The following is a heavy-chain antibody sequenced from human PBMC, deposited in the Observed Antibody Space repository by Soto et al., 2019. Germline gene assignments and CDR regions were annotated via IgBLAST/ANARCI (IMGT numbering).Heavy chain of an antibody. D-gene: IGHD3-10*01. V-gene: IGHV1-3*01. J-gene: IGHJ6*02. CDR2: INAANGNI. CDR3: ARDQSGGSYGMDV. Sequence: QVHLVQSGAEVKKPGASVKVSCKASGYTFSTFPMHWVRQAPGQTFEWMGWINAANGNIKYSQKFQGRVNITRDTSASTAYMELSSLRSEDTAVYYCARDQSGGSYGMDVWGQGTTVTVSS. CDR1: GYTFSTFP.